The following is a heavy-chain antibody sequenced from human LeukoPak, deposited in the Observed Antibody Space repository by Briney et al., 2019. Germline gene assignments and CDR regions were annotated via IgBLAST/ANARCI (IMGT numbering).Heavy chain of an antibody. J-gene: IGHJ4*02. CDR1: GYTFTSYA. Sequence: GASMKVSCKASGYTFTSYAMNWVRQAPGQGLEWMGWINTNTGNPTYAQGFTGRFVFSLDTSVSTAYLQISSLKAEDTAVYYCARDPPKTSGQQLRANDYWGQGTLVTVSS. D-gene: IGHD6-13*01. V-gene: IGHV7-4-1*02. CDR3: ARDPPKTSGQQLRANDY. CDR2: INTNTGNP.